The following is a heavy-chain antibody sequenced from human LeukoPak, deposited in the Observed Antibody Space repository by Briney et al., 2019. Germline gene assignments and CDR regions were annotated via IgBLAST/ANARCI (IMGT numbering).Heavy chain of an antibody. CDR1: GFTFSSYA. Sequence: GGSLRLSCAASGFTFSSYAMSWVRQAPGKGLEWVSVISGSGGRTSYADSVKGRFTVSRDNSKNTLYLQMNSLRAEDTAVYYCASGIVGATGNDAFDIWGQGTMVTVSS. J-gene: IGHJ3*02. CDR3: ASGIVGATGNDAFDI. D-gene: IGHD1-26*01. V-gene: IGHV3-23*01. CDR2: ISGSGGRT.